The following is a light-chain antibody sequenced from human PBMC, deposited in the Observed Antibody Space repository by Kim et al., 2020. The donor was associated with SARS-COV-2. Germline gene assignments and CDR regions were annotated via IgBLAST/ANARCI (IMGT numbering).Light chain of an antibody. V-gene: IGLV10-54*01. CDR1: SNNVGNQG. Sequence: QTATLTCTGNSNNVGNQGAAWLQQHRGHPPKLLSYRNNNRPSGISERLSASRSGNTASLTITGLQPEDEADYYCSAWDSSLSRWVFGGGTQLTVL. CDR2: RNN. J-gene: IGLJ3*02. CDR3: SAWDSSLSRWV.